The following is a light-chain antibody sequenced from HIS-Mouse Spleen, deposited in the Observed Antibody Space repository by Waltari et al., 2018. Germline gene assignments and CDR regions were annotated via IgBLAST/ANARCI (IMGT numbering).Light chain of an antibody. CDR1: RSYVGGYNY. Sequence: QSALTQPASVSGSPGQSITIPCTGTRSYVGGYNYVSWYQQHPGKAPKLMIYEVSNRPSGVSNRFSGSKSGNTASLTSSGLQAEDEADYYCSSYTSSSTLWVFGGGTKLTVL. V-gene: IGLV2-14*01. CDR2: EVS. J-gene: IGLJ3*02. CDR3: SSYTSSSTLWV.